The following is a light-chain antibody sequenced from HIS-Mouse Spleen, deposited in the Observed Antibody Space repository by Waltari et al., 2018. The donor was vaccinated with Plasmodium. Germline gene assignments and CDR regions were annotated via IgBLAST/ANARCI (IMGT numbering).Light chain of an antibody. CDR1: RSDVGGYNY. Sequence: QSALTQPPSASGSPGQSVTISCTGTRSDVGGYNYVSWYQQQPGKAPKLMIYEVSKRPSGVPDRFSGSKSGNTASLTVSGLQAEDEADYYCSSYAGSNNLVFGGGTKLTVL. CDR3: SSYAGSNNLV. V-gene: IGLV2-8*01. J-gene: IGLJ2*01. CDR2: EVS.